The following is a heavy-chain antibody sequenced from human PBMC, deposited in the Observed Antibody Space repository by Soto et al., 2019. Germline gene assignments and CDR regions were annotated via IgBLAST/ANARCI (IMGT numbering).Heavy chain of an antibody. CDR2: ISYDGSNK. V-gene: IGHV3-30*18. D-gene: IGHD6-13*01. CDR1: GFTFSSYG. J-gene: IGHJ5*02. Sequence: LRLSCAASGFTFSSYGMHWVRQAPGKGLEWVAVISYDGSNKYYADSVKGRFTISRDNSKNTLYLQMNSLRAEDTAVYYCAKPRSSSWLTGAWFDPWGQGTLVTVSS. CDR3: AKPRSSSWLTGAWFDP.